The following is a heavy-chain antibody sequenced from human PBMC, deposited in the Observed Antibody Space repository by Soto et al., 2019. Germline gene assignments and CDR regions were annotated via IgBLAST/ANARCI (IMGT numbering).Heavy chain of an antibody. D-gene: IGHD3-10*01. CDR2: IWYDGSNK. Sequence: QVQLVESGGGVVQPGRSLRLSCAASGFTFSSYGMHWDRQAPGKGLEWVAVIWYDGSNKYYADSVKGRFTISRDNSKNTLYLQMNSLRAEDTAVYYCARDMDYYGSGSYSTSYYYYYGMDVWGQGTTVTVSS. CDR3: ARDMDYYGSGSYSTSYYYYYGMDV. V-gene: IGHV3-33*01. CDR1: GFTFSSYG. J-gene: IGHJ6*02.